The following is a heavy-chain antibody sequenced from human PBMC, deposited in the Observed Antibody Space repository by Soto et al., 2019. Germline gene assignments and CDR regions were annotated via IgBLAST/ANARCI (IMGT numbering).Heavy chain of an antibody. Sequence: GASVKVSCKASGYTFSTYAMHWVRQAPGQRLEWLGWINAGNGNTKYSQKFQGRVTITRDTSANTAYMELSSLRSEDTALYSCARSPTGPFFYAMDVWGQGTTVTVFS. CDR1: GYTFSTYA. CDR3: ARSPTGPFFYAMDV. J-gene: IGHJ6*02. V-gene: IGHV1-3*01. CDR2: INAGNGNT. D-gene: IGHD4-17*01.